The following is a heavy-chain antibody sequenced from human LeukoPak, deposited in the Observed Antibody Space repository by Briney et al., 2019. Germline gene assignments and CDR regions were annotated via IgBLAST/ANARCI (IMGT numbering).Heavy chain of an antibody. CDR1: GGSFSGYY. CDR2: INHSGST. CDR3: ARHHVLRYFDWLPPYNGFDP. Sequence: SETLSLTCAVYGGSFSGYYWSWIRQPPGKGLEWIGEINHSGSTNYNPSLKSRVTISVDTSKNQFSLKLSSVTAADTAVYYCARHHVLRYFDWLPPYNGFDPWGQGTLVTVSS. V-gene: IGHV4-34*01. J-gene: IGHJ5*02. D-gene: IGHD3-9*01.